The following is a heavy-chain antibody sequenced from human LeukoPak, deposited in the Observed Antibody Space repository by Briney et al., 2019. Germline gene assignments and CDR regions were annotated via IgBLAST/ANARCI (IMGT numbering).Heavy chain of an antibody. Sequence: GGSLRLSCAASGFTFSSYGMHWVRQAPGKGLEWVAFIRYDGSNKYYADSVKGRFTISRDNSKNTLYLQMNSLRAEDTAVYYCARLHYYYDSSGYIYYFDYWGQGTLVTVSS. V-gene: IGHV3-30*02. CDR1: GFTFSSYG. J-gene: IGHJ4*02. D-gene: IGHD3-22*01. CDR2: IRYDGSNK. CDR3: ARLHYYYDSSGYIYYFDY.